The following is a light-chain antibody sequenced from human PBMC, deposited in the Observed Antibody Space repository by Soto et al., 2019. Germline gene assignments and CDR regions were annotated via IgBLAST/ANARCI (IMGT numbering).Light chain of an antibody. Sequence: EIVMTQSPATLSVSPGERATLSCRASQSVSSSLAWYQQKPGQAPRLLIQGASTRATGIPVRFSGSGSGTEFTLTISSLQSEDFAVYSCQQYKNWYTFGQGTKLEIK. CDR2: GAS. CDR1: QSVSSS. V-gene: IGKV3-15*01. CDR3: QQYKNWYT. J-gene: IGKJ2*01.